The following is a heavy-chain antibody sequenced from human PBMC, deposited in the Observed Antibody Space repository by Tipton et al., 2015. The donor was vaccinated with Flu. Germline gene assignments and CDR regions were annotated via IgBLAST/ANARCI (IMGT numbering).Heavy chain of an antibody. J-gene: IGHJ4*02. V-gene: IGHV4-61*02. CDR3: ARAGWLLPFDY. CDR1: GGSISSGSYY. CDR2: IYTSGST. Sequence: TLSLTCTVSGGSISSGSYYWSWIRQPAGKGLEWIGRIYTSGSTNYNPSLKSRVTISVDTSKNQFSLKLSSVTAADTAVYYCARAGWLLPFDYWGQGNLVTVSS. D-gene: IGHD3-22*01.